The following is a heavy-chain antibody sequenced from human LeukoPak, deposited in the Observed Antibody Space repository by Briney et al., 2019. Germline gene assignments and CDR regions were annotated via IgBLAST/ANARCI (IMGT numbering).Heavy chain of an antibody. Sequence: PGGSLRLSCAASGFTFSSYAMHWVRQAPGKGLEWVAVISYDGSNKYYADSVKGRFTISRDNSKNTLYLQMNSLRAEDTAVYYCAKVYYTDAFDIWGQGTMVTVSS. CDR2: ISYDGSNK. CDR3: AKVYYTDAFDI. V-gene: IGHV3-30-3*01. CDR1: GFTFSSYA. J-gene: IGHJ3*02. D-gene: IGHD3-3*01.